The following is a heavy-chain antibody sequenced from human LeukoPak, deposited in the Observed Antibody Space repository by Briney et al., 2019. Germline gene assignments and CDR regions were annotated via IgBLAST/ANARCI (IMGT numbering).Heavy chain of an antibody. CDR1: GGSISSGGYY. V-gene: IGHV4-31*03. CDR3: ARGGELLPDAFDI. J-gene: IGHJ3*02. D-gene: IGHD1-26*01. Sequence: SETLSLTCIVSGGSISSGGYYWSWIRQHPGKGLEWIGYIYYSGSTYYNPSLKSRVTISVDTSKNQFSLKLSSVTAADTAVYYCARGGELLPDAFDIWGQGTMVTVSS. CDR2: IYYSGST.